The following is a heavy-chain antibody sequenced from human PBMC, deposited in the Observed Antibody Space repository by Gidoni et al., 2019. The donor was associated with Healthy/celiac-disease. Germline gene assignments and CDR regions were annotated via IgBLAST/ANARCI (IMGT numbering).Heavy chain of an antibody. CDR3: ARDRGYSGYRY. Sequence: QVQLVQSGAEVKKPGASVKVACKASGYTFTGYSLNWVRQAPGQGLEWMGWSNPNSGGTNDAQKFQGRVTMTRDTSISTAYMELSRLRSDDTAVYYCARDRGYSGYRYWGQGTLVTVSS. J-gene: IGHJ4*02. CDR2: SNPNSGGT. D-gene: IGHD5-12*01. V-gene: IGHV1-2*02. CDR1: GYTFTGYS.